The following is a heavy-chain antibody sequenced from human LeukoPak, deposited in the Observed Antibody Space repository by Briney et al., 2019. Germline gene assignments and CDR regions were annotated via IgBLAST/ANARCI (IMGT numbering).Heavy chain of an antibody. CDR1: GGSISSYY. J-gene: IGHJ4*02. V-gene: IGHV4-59*01. D-gene: IGHD5-24*01. CDR3: ARREMATMRGIDY. CDR2: IYYSGST. Sequence: PSETLSLTCTVSGGSISSYYWSWIRQPPGKGLEWIGYIYYSGSTNYNPSLKSRVTISVDTSKNQFSLKLSSVTAADTAVYYCARREMATMRGIDYWGQGTLVTVSS.